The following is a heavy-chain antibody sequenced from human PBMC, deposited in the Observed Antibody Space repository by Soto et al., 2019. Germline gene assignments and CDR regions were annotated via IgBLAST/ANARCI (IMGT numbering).Heavy chain of an antibody. J-gene: IGHJ6*03. CDR2: INHSGSA. CDR3: ARGRTIVLTYYYYDMDG. V-gene: IGHV4-34*01. Sequence: ETLSLTCAVYGGSFSGYYWSWIGEPPGKGLEGIGEINHSGSADDNPSLKSRVTISVDTSKNQFSLKLSSVTAADAAVYYGARGRTIVLTYYYYDMDGWGKGNTVTVSS. CDR1: GGSFSGYY. D-gene: IGHD2-8*01.